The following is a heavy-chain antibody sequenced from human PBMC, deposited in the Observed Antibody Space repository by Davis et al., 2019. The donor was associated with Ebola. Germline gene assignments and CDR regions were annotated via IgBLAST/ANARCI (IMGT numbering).Heavy chain of an antibody. V-gene: IGHV1-2*06. D-gene: IGHD6-13*01. Sequence: ASVQVSCKASGYTFTAYHMHWVRQPPAQGLEWMGRMNPHSGGTNYAQKFQGRVTMITDTSISTAYMELNRLTYDDTAGYYCARLCSSSWPNDNWGQGTLVTVYS. CDR3: ARLCSSSWPNDN. J-gene: IGHJ4*02. CDR2: MNPHSGGT. CDR1: GYTFTAYH.